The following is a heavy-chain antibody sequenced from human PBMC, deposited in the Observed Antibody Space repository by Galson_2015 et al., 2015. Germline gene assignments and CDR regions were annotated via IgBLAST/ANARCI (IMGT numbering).Heavy chain of an antibody. CDR3: ARWAAALDAFDI. D-gene: IGHD6-25*01. Sequence: SLRLSCAASGFSVSSSYMNWVRQAPGKGLEWVSVLYSGGSTYYADSVKGRFTISRDNSKNTLYLQMNSLRAVDTAVYYCARWAAALDAFDIWGQGTMVTVSS. CDR1: GFSVSSSY. V-gene: IGHV3-53*01. CDR2: LYSGGST. J-gene: IGHJ3*02.